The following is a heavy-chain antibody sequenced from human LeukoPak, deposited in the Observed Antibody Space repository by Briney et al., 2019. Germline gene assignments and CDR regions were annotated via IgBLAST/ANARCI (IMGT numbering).Heavy chain of an antibody. CDR1: GFTFSSYA. J-gene: IGHJ3*02. CDR3: ARDQFGELVVCTFHI. CDR2: ISHDGSNK. Sequence: PGGSLRLSCAASGFTFSSYAMHWVRQAPGKGLEWVAVISHDGSNKYYADSVKGRFTISRDNPKNTLYLQMNSLRAEDTAVYYCARDQFGELVVCTFHIWGQGTMVTVSS. V-gene: IGHV3-30-3*01. D-gene: IGHD3-10*01.